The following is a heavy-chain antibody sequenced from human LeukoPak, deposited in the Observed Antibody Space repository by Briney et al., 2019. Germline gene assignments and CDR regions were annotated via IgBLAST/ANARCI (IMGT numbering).Heavy chain of an antibody. D-gene: IGHD1-26*01. CDR1: GFAFSGYG. Sequence: PGGSLRLSCAASGFAFSGYGIHWARQAPGKGLEWVTFIRYDGNTIYHADSVKGRFTISRDNAKNSLYLQMNSLRAEDTAVYYCARDSILSGSYRGGFFDIWGQGTMVTVSS. V-gene: IGHV3-30*02. J-gene: IGHJ3*02. CDR2: IRYDGNTI. CDR3: ARDSILSGSYRGGFFDI.